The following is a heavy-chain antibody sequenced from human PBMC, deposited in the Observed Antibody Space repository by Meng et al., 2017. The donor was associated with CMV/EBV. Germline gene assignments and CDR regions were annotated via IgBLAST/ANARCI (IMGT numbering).Heavy chain of an antibody. D-gene: IGHD6-13*01. CDR2: INHSGST. Sequence: GSLRLSCAVYGGSFSGYYWSWIRQPPGKGLEWIGEINHSGSTNYNPSLKSRVTISVDTSKNQFFLKLSSVTAADTAVYYCARGDSSSWYSVYYYYYYGMDVWGQGTTVTVSS. CDR3: ARGDSSSWYSVYYYYYYGMDV. CDR1: GGSFSGYY. J-gene: IGHJ6*02. V-gene: IGHV4-34*01.